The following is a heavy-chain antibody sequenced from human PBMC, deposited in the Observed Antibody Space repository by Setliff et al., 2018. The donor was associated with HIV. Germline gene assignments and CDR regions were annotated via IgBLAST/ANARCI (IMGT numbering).Heavy chain of an antibody. V-gene: IGHV7-4-1*02. J-gene: IGHJ5*02. CDR2: FNTETRNP. CDR3: ARVFGVVIPFDP. Sequence: ASVKVSCKASGYTVTTYGISWVRQAPGQGLEWMGWFNTETRNPMYAQAFKGRLVFSLDTSVSTAYLQINSLKAEDTAMYYCARVFGVVIPFDPWGQGTLVTVSS. D-gene: IGHD3-3*01. CDR1: GYTVTTYG.